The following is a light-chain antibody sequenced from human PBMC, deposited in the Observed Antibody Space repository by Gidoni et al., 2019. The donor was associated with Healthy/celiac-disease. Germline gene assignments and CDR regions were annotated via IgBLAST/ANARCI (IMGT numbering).Light chain of an antibody. CDR3: QQYDNPPIT. V-gene: IGKV1-33*01. J-gene: IGKJ4*01. CDR2: DAS. CDR1: QDLSNY. Sequence: DRQMTQSPSPLSASIGDRVTITCQASQDLSNYLNWDQQKPGKAPKLLIYDASNLATGVPSRFSGSGSGTDFTFTISRLQPEDIATYYCQQYDNPPITFGGGTKVEIK.